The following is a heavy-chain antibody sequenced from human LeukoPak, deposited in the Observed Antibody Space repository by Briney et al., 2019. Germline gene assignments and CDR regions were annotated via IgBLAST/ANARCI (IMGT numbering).Heavy chain of an antibody. Sequence: GGSLRLSCAASGFTFSSYWMSWVRQAPGKGLEWVANIKQDGSEKYYVDSVKGRFTISRDNAKNSLYLQMNSVRAEDTAVYYCARLGPASSGWPESFDYWGQGTLVTVSS. CDR3: ARLGPASSGWPESFDY. CDR2: IKQDGSEK. CDR1: GFTFSSYW. V-gene: IGHV3-7*01. D-gene: IGHD6-19*01. J-gene: IGHJ4*02.